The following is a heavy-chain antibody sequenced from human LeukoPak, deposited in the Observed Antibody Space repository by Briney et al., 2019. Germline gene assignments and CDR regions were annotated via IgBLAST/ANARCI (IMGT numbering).Heavy chain of an antibody. D-gene: IGHD3-22*01. CDR1: GGSISSTNYY. CDR3: ARLYHDSRGYYWFDP. V-gene: IGHV4-39*01. Sequence: ASETLSLTCTVSGGSISSTNYYWGWIRQPPGRGLEWIGSVYYSGSTYSNPSLKSRVTVSVDTSKSQFSLKLTSVTAADTAVYYCARLYHDSRGYYWFDPWGQGTLVTVSS. CDR2: VYYSGST. J-gene: IGHJ5*02.